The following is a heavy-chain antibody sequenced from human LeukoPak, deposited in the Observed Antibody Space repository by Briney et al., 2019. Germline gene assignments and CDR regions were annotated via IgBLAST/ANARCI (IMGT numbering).Heavy chain of an antibody. V-gene: IGHV3-49*04. CDR2: IRSKAYGGTT. CDR3: TRDPYYFDSSGTYSRFDY. J-gene: IGHJ4*02. CDR1: GFAFGHYY. Sequence: GGSLRLSCTASGFAFGHYYLNWVRQAPGKGLEWVGFIRSKAYGGTTEYAASVKGRFTISRDDSESIAYLQMDSLKTEDTAVYYCTRDPYYFDSSGTYSRFDYWGQGALSPSPQ. D-gene: IGHD3-22*01.